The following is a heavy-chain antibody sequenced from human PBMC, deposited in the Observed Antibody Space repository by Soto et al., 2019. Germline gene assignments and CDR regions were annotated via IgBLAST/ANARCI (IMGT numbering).Heavy chain of an antibody. Sequence: SETLSLTCTVSGGSISSSNYHWAWIRQPPGKGLEWIGNIYYTEGTYYNPSLKSRVTISVDTSKNQVSLKLFSVTAADTAVYYCVSAAKWELLFDYWGQGTLVTVSS. J-gene: IGHJ4*02. CDR1: GGSISSSNYH. CDR3: VSAAKWELLFDY. V-gene: IGHV4-39*01. CDR2: IYYTEGT. D-gene: IGHD1-26*01.